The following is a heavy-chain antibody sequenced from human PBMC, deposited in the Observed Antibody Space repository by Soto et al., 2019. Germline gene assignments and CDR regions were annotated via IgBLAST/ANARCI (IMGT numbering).Heavy chain of an antibody. CDR3: ARGGIIVAGGFDT. Sequence: QVQLVQSGAEVKKPGASVKVSCKASGYTFTSYDIIWVRQATGQGLEWMGWMNPSTGNTDSAEKCQGRLTMTRNTSRSTVDMELSSQSVGDTAAYYCARGGIIVAGGFDTWVQGTLVTVSS. V-gene: IGHV1-8*01. CDR1: GYTFTSYD. J-gene: IGHJ5*02. D-gene: IGHD6-19*01. CDR2: MNPSTGNT.